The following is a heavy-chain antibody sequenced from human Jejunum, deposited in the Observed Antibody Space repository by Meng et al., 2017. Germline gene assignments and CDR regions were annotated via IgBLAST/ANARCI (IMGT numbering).Heavy chain of an antibody. CDR2: AST. J-gene: IGHJ4*02. V-gene: IGHV4-61*08. D-gene: IGHD7-27*01. CDR1: GGSGSSSGYQ. Sequence: QVQRQKSGPGLLSPSVPLSLTCAVSGGSGSSSGYQWGWIRQPPGKGLEWIGYASTNYNTSLKSRVTISVDTSKNQFSLKLTSVTAADTAVYYCARDHWGSLDYWGQGVLVTASS. CDR3: ARDHWGSLDY.